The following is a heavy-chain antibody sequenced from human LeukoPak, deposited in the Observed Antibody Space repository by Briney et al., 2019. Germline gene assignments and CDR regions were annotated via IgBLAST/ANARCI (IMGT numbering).Heavy chain of an antibody. CDR1: GFSFSTYA. V-gene: IGHV3-33*06. Sequence: PGGSLRLSCAASGFSFSTYAMHWVRQAPGKGLEWVALIWHDASHTFYTDSVKGRFTISRDNSKNTLYLQMNSLRAEDTAVYYCAKPVIGYCSGGSCYGDYWGQGTLVTVSS. CDR2: IWHDASHT. J-gene: IGHJ4*02. CDR3: AKPVIGYCSGGSCYGDY. D-gene: IGHD2-15*01.